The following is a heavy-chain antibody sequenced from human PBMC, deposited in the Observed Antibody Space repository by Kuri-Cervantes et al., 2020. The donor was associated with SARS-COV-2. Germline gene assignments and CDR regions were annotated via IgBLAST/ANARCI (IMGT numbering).Heavy chain of an antibody. Sequence: GESLKISCAASGFTFSGHWIHWVRQAPGKGLVWVSRINSDGSSTSYADSVKGRFTLSRDNAKNMLFLQMNSLRAEDTVVYYCARVASSAAVNYFDYWGQGTLVTVSS. CDR2: INSDGSST. CDR3: ARVASSAAVNYFDY. CDR1: GFTFSGHW. J-gene: IGHJ4*02. V-gene: IGHV3-74*01. D-gene: IGHD6-13*01.